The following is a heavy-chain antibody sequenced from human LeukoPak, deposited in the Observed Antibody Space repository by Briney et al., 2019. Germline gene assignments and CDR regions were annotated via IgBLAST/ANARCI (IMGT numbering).Heavy chain of an antibody. V-gene: IGHV4-59*12. CDR3: ARDRIPYGDYHYYYYGMDV. CDR1: GGSISSYY. CDR2: IYYSGST. D-gene: IGHD4-17*01. J-gene: IGHJ6*02. Sequence: SETLSLTCTVSGGSISSYYWSWIRQPPGKGLEWIGYIYYSGSTNYNPSLKSRVTISVDTSKNQFSLKLSSVTAADTAVYYCARDRIPYGDYHYYYYGMDVWGQGTTVTVSS.